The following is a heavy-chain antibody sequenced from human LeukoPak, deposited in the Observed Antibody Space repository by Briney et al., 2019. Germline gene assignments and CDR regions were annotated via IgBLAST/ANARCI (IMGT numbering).Heavy chain of an antibody. CDR1: GFTFSSYA. Sequence: GGSLRLSCAASGFTFSSYAMSWVRQAPGKGLEWVSAISGSGGGTYYADSMKGRFTISRDNSKNTLYLQMNSLRAEDTAVYYCAKDLRGSYRKNYYYYGMNVWGQGTTVTVSS. D-gene: IGHD1-26*01. V-gene: IGHV3-23*01. J-gene: IGHJ6*02. CDR2: ISGSGGGT. CDR3: AKDLRGSYRKNYYYYGMNV.